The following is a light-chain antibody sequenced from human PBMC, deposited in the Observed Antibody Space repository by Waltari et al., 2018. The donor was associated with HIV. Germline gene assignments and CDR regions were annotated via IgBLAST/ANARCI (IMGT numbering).Light chain of an antibody. CDR1: QDISTF. Sequence: AIRMTQSPSSFSASTGDRVTITCRASQDISTFLTWYQQKPGKAPKVLIYAASTLQSGVPSRFNGSGSGTDFTLTISYLQSEDFATYYCQHYYSYPQWTFGQGTKVDIK. CDR3: QHYYSYPQWT. V-gene: IGKV1-8*01. J-gene: IGKJ1*01. CDR2: AAS.